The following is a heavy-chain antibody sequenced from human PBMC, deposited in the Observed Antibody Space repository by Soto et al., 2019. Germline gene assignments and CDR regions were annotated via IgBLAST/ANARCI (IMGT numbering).Heavy chain of an antibody. D-gene: IGHD5-18*01. Sequence: SETLSLTCAVYGGSFSGYYWSWIRQPPGKGLEWIGEINHSGSTNYNPSLKSRVTISVDTSKNQFSLKLSSVTAADTAVYYCARGLYSYGLWLGKYYFDYWGQGTLVTVSS. J-gene: IGHJ4*02. V-gene: IGHV4-34*01. CDR2: INHSGST. CDR1: GGSFSGYY. CDR3: ARGLYSYGLWLGKYYFDY.